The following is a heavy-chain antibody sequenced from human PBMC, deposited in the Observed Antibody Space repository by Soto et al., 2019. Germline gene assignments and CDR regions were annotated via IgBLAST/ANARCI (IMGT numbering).Heavy chain of an antibody. CDR3: VRDASSGYRGWWDP. J-gene: IGHJ5*02. D-gene: IGHD5-18*01. CDR1: GYTFTSYG. V-gene: IGHV1-18*01. Sequence: QVQLVQSGTEVKKPGASVMFSGKTSGYTFTSYGMSWERQAPGQGLEWMGLISPYNGDTIYARKFQGRVIVTADTATSTVYMELRSLRSDDTAVYYCVRDASSGYRGWWDPWGQGTLVTVSS. CDR2: ISPYNGDT.